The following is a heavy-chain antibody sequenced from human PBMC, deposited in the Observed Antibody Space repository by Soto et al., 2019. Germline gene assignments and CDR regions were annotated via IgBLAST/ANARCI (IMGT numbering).Heavy chain of an antibody. J-gene: IGHJ6*02. D-gene: IGHD6-6*01. CDR3: ARDRSSSLWVYYYGMDV. V-gene: IGHV1-18*01. CDR1: GYTFTSYG. Sequence: QVQLVQSGAEVKKPGASVKVSCKASGYTFTSYGISWVRQAPGQGLEWLGWISAYNGNTNYAQKLQGRVTMTTDTSTSTAYMELRSLRSDDTAVYYCARDRSSSLWVYYYGMDVWGQGTTVTVSS. CDR2: ISAYNGNT.